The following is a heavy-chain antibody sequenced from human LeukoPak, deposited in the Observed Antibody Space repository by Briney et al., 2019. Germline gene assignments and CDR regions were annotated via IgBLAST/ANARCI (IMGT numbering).Heavy chain of an antibody. CDR1: GGSISSSSYY. V-gene: IGHV4-39*07. Sequence: PSETLSLTCTVSGGSISSSSYYWGWIRQPPGKGLEWIGGINHSGSTNYNPSLKSRVTISVDTSKNQFSLKLSSVTAADTAVYYCAREGRLRPSHIDYWGQGTLVTVSS. CDR2: INHSGST. D-gene: IGHD2-15*01. CDR3: AREGRLRPSHIDY. J-gene: IGHJ4*02.